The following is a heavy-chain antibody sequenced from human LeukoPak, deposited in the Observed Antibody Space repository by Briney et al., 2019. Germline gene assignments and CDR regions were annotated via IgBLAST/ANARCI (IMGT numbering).Heavy chain of an antibody. J-gene: IGHJ6*02. V-gene: IGHV1-58*02. CDR3: ALDGMDV. CDR2: IVVGSGNT. CDR1: GFTLTNSA. Sequence: ASVKVSFKASGFTLTNSAMQGVRQARGQRLEWIGWIVVGSGNTNYAQKFQERVTITRDMSTSTAYMWLSSQRSEDTAVYYCALDGMDVWGQGTTVTVSS.